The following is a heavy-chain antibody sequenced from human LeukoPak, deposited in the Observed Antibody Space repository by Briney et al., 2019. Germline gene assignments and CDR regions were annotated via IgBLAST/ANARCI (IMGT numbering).Heavy chain of an antibody. Sequence: SETLSLTCAVYGGSFSGYYWSWIRQPPGKGLEWIGEINHSGSTNYNPSLKSRVTISVDTSKNQFSLKLSSVTAADTAVYYCARPVSGSSGSYYTYWGQGTLVTVSS. V-gene: IGHV4-34*01. D-gene: IGHD6-19*01. CDR1: GGSFSGYY. CDR3: ARPVSGSSGSYYTY. J-gene: IGHJ4*02. CDR2: INHSGST.